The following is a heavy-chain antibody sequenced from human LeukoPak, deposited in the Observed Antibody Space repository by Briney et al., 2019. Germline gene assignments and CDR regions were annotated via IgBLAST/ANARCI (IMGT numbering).Heavy chain of an antibody. CDR1: GFTFSSYA. Sequence: TGGSLRLSCAASGFTFSSYAMSWVRQAPGKRLEWVSAISGSGGSTYYADSVKGRFTISRDNSKDTLYLQMNSLRAEDTAVYYCANLGANTRISGDYWGQGTLVTVSS. CDR3: ANLGANTRISGDY. D-gene: IGHD1-14*01. V-gene: IGHV3-23*01. J-gene: IGHJ4*02. CDR2: ISGSGGST.